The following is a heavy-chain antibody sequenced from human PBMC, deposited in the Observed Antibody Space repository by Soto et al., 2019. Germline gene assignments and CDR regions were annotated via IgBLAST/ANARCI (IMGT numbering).Heavy chain of an antibody. D-gene: IGHD4-17*01. Sequence: PSATRSLTCTVSGGSISSGDYYWSGVRQPPGKCLEWIRYIYSSGSTYYSSSLKSRVTISLDTSKNQFSLKLSSVTAADTAVYYCARALATVVTPSAFDICGQGTMV. CDR3: ARALATVVTPSAFDI. V-gene: IGHV4-30-4*01. CDR2: IYSSGST. CDR1: GGSISSGDYY. J-gene: IGHJ3*02.